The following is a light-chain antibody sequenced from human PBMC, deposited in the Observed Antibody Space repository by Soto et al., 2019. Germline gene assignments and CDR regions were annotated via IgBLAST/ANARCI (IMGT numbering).Light chain of an antibody. Sequence: EIVLTQSPGTLSLSPGERAILSCRASQSVSGSSLAWYQQKPGQAPRLLIYGASTRATGIPARFSGSGSGTEFTLTISSLQSEDFAVYFCQQYNNWPPLTFGGGTKVDIK. J-gene: IGKJ4*01. V-gene: IGKV3-15*01. CDR2: GAS. CDR1: QSVSGS. CDR3: QQYNNWPPLT.